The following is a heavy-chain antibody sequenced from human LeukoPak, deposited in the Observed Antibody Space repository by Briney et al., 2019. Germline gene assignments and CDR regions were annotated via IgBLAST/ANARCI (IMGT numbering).Heavy chain of an antibody. V-gene: IGHV3-30*04. CDR1: GFTFSSYA. CDR3: ARDTAYCSSTSCYGGFDP. D-gene: IGHD2-2*01. J-gene: IGHJ5*02. CDR2: ISYDGSNK. Sequence: GGSLRLSCAASGFTFSSYAMHWVRQAPGKGLEWVAVISYDGSNKYYADSVKGRFTISRDNSKNTLYLQTNSLRAEDTAVYYCARDTAYCSSTSCYGGFDPWGQGTLVTVSS.